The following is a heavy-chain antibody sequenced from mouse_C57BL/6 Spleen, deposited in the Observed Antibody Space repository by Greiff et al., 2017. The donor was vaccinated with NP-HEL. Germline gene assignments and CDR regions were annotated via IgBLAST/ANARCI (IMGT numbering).Heavy chain of an antibody. CDR2: IYPGDGDT. Sequence: QVQLQQSGPELVKPGASVKISCKASGYAFSSSWMNWVKQRPGKGLEWIGRIYPGDGDTNYNGKFKGKATLTADKSSSTAYMQLSSLTSEDSAVYFCASDYDGGRAFDYWGQGTTLTVSS. J-gene: IGHJ2*01. V-gene: IGHV1-82*01. CDR1: GYAFSSSW. CDR3: ASDYDGGRAFDY. D-gene: IGHD2-4*01.